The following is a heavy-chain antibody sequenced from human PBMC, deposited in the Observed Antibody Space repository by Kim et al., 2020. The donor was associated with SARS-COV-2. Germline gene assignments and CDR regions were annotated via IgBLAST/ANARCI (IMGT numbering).Heavy chain of an antibody. J-gene: IGHJ4*02. Sequence: GGSLRLSCAASGFTFDDYAMHWVRQAPGKGLEWVSGISWNSGSIGYADSVKGRFTISRDNAKNSLYLQMNSLRAEDTALYYCAKDRGENDFWSGSDYWGQGTLVTVSS. CDR3: AKDRGENDFWSGSDY. D-gene: IGHD3-3*01. V-gene: IGHV3-9*01. CDR1: GFTFDDYA. CDR2: ISWNSGSI.